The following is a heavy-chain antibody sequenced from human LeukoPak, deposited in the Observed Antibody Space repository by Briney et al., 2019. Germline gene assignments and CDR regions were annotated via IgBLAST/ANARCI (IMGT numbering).Heavy chain of an antibody. CDR1: GFTFSGHW. V-gene: IGHV3-74*01. J-gene: IGHJ4*02. CDR2: DGSGT. Sequence: GGSLRLSCAVSGFTFSGHWMFWVRQAPGKGLEWVSSDGSGTGYTDSMKGRFTVSRDNARNTLYLQMNSLRAEDTAVYYCARARWYSCDYWGQGTLVTVSS. CDR3: ARARWYSCDY. D-gene: IGHD5-24*01.